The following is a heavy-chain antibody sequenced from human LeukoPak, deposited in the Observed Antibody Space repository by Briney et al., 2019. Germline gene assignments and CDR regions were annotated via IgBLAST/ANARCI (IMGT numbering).Heavy chain of an antibody. CDR2: INPNSGGT. J-gene: IGHJ4*02. V-gene: IGHV1-2*02. CDR1: GYTFTGYY. Sequence: ASVKVSCKASGYTFTGYYMHWVRQAPGQGLEWMGWINPNSGGTNYAQKFQGRVTMTRDTSISTAYMELSGLRSADTAVYYCARVGGEDIVVVPAANFDYWGQGTLVTVSS. D-gene: IGHD2-2*01. CDR3: ARVGGEDIVVVPAANFDY.